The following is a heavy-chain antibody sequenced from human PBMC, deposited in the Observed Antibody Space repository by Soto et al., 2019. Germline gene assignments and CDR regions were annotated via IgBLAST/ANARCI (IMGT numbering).Heavy chain of an antibody. Sequence: ASVKVSCTASGYTFTSYGISWVRQAPGQGLEWMGWISAYNGNTNYAQKLQGRVTMTTDTSTSTAYMELRSLRSDDTAVYYCARDLWDYRIAPFAYWGQGTLVTVSS. CDR1: GYTFTSYG. CDR3: ARDLWDYRIAPFAY. CDR2: ISAYNGNT. D-gene: IGHD4-4*01. V-gene: IGHV1-18*01. J-gene: IGHJ4*02.